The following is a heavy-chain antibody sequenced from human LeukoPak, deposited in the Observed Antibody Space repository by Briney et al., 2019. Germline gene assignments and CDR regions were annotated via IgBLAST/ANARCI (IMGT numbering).Heavy chain of an antibody. V-gene: IGHV3-23*01. CDR3: ALEGDGHNAPDY. CDR1: GFIFSNYA. J-gene: IGHJ4*02. CDR2: IIGSGDHT. Sequence: GGSLRLSCAASGFIFSNYAMSWVRQAPGQGLEWVSAIIGSGDHTYYADSVRGRFTISRDNSRNTLYLQMNSLRAEDTAVYHCALEGDGHNAPDYWGQGTLVTVSS. D-gene: IGHD5-24*01.